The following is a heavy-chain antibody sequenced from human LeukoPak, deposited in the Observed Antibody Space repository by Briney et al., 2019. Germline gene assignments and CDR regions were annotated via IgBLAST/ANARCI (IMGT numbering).Heavy chain of an antibody. CDR3: ARGGDYDILTGYLSSDYFDY. CDR1: GFTFNAYY. D-gene: IGHD3-9*01. Sequence: ASVKVSCKASGFTFNAYYIHWVRQAPGQGLEWMGWINSNTGDTNFAQKFQGRVAMTRDTSLSTAYMDLSRLTSDDTAVYYCARGGDYDILTGYLSSDYFDYWGQGTLVTVSS. J-gene: IGHJ4*02. V-gene: IGHV1-2*02. CDR2: INSNTGDT.